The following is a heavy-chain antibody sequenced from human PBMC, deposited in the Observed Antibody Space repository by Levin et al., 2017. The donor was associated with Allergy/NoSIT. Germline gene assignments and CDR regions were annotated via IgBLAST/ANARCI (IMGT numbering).Heavy chain of an antibody. Sequence: AGGSLRLSCAASGFTFSSYGMHWVRQAPGKGLEWVAVISYDGSNKYYADSVKGRFTISRDNSKNTLYLQMNSLRAEDTAVYYCAKDFGWYRFGGDYWGQGTLVTVSS. V-gene: IGHV3-30*18. D-gene: IGHD6-19*01. CDR3: AKDFGWYRFGGDY. CDR2: ISYDGSNK. CDR1: GFTFSSYG. J-gene: IGHJ4*02.